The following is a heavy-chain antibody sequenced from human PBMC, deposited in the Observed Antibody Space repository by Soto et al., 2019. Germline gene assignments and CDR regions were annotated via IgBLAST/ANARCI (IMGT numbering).Heavy chain of an antibody. CDR3: ANRISSDMDV. V-gene: IGHV1-46*02. D-gene: IGHD2-15*01. J-gene: IGHJ6*02. Sequence: QVQLVQSGAEVKEPGASVKVSCKASGYTFNNHYIHWVRQAPGQGLEWMGRIHPSYGDTTFAQRFRGRVTLTRDTSSTTVYMELTSLTSADTAVYYFANRISSDMDVWGQGTTVTVSS. CDR2: IHPSYGDT. CDR1: GYTFNNHY.